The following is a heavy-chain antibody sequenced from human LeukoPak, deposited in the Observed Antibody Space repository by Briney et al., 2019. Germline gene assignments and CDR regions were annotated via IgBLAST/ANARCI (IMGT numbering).Heavy chain of an antibody. CDR1: GYTFTGYY. CDR2: INPNSGGT. V-gene: IGHV1-2*02. D-gene: IGHD2-15*01. J-gene: IGHJ4*02. Sequence: GASVKVSCKASGYTFTGYYMHWVRQAPGQGLEWMGWINPNSGGTNYAQKFQGRVTMTRDTSISTAYMELTGLKSDDTAVYYCARDVGYCSGSSCYPSCVDYWGQGTLVTVSS. CDR3: ARDVGYCSGSSCYPSCVDY.